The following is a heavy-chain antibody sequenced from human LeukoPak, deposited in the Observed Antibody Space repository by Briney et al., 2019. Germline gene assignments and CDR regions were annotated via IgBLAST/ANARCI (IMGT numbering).Heavy chain of an antibody. CDR1: GFTFSNYW. D-gene: IGHD3-10*01. V-gene: IGHV3-74*01. CDR2: INTDGSST. Sequence: GGSLRLSCAASGFTFSNYWMHWVRQAPGKGLVWVSRINTDGSSTDYADSVKGRFTISRDNAKNLLFLQMNGLRAEDTALYYCARGRSITLLRGVAMSDGFDIWGQGAMVAVSS. CDR3: ARGRSITLLRGVAMSDGFDI. J-gene: IGHJ3*02.